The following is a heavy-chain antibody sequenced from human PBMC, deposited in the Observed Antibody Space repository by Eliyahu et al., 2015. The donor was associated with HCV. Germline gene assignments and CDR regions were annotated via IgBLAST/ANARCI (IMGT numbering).Heavy chain of an antibody. Sequence: QVQLVESGGGVVQPGRSLXLSCAASGFTFSSYGMHWVRQAPGKGLEWVAVIWYDGSNKYYADSVKGRFTISRDNSKNTLYLQMNSLRAEDTAVYYCARGGPRRDVDTALGYGDDAFDIWGQGTMVTVSS. V-gene: IGHV3-33*01. D-gene: IGHD5-18*01. CDR2: IWYDGSNK. CDR1: GFTFSSYG. J-gene: IGHJ3*02. CDR3: ARGGPRRDVDTALGYGDDAFDI.